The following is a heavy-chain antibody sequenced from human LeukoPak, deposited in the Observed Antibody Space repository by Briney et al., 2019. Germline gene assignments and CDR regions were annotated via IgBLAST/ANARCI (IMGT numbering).Heavy chain of an antibody. D-gene: IGHD1-26*01. CDR1: GFTFSSYG. CDR2: ISYDGSNK. CDR3: AKDRSGSYYRYFQH. Sequence: GGSLRLSCAASGFTFSSYGMHWVRQAPGKGLEWVAVISYDGSNKYYADSVKGRFTISRDNSKNTLYLQMNSLRAEDMAVYYCAKDRSGSYYRYFQHWGQGTLVTVSS. J-gene: IGHJ1*01. V-gene: IGHV3-30*18.